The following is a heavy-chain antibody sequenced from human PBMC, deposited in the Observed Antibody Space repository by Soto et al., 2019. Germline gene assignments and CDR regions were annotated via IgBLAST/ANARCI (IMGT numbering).Heavy chain of an antibody. J-gene: IGHJ4*02. CDR3: TSIDIVVVVAATPTG. Sequence: SVSNAWMNWVRQAPGKGLEWVGRIKSKTAGGTTDYAAPVKGRFTISRDDSKNTLYLQMNSLKTEDTAVYYCTSIDIVVVVAATPTGWGQGTLVTVSS. CDR1: SVSNAW. D-gene: IGHD2-15*01. V-gene: IGHV3-15*07. CDR2: IKSKTAGGTT.